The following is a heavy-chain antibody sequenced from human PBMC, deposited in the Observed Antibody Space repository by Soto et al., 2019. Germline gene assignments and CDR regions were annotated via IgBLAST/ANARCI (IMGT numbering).Heavy chain of an antibody. V-gene: IGHV4-38-2*02. CDR3: ARSCGYQENLFDT. J-gene: IGHJ5*01. CDR1: GYSIRTDYP. Sequence: TPSLTWNVSGYSIRTDYPFGCSVQPPGKGLEWIGSIYHSGSTYYNPSLKSRVTISVETSKNQFSLKLSSVTAADTAGYYCARSCGYQENLFDTWGNGTLVT. CDR2: IYHSGST. D-gene: IGHD5-12*01.